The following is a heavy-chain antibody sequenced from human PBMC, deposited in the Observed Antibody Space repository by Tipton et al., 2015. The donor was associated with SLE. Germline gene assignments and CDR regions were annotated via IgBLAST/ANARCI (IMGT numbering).Heavy chain of an antibody. CDR1: GFTFSSYG. D-gene: IGHD3-22*01. Sequence: GSLRLSCAASGFTFSSYGMHWVRQAPGKGLEWVAFIRYDGSNKYYADSVKGRFTISRDNSKNTLYLQMNSLRAEDTAVYYCAKDQYYDSSGYPDYWGQGTLVTVSS. CDR2: IRYDGSNK. J-gene: IGHJ4*02. V-gene: IGHV3-30*02. CDR3: AKDQYYDSSGYPDY.